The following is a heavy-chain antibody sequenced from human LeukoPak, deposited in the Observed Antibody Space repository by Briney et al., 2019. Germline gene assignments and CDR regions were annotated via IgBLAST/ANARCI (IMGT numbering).Heavy chain of an antibody. CDR3: ARMWSDYSHYDY. V-gene: IGHV1-2*02. J-gene: IGHJ4*02. Sequence: ASVKVSCKASGYTFTVHYMHWLRQAPGQGPEWMGWIHPNGGTNYAPKFQGRVTLTRDTSISTAYMELSSLSSDDTAVYYCARMWSDYSHYDYWGQGTLATVSS. D-gene: IGHD4-11*01. CDR2: IHPNGGT. CDR1: GYTFTVHY.